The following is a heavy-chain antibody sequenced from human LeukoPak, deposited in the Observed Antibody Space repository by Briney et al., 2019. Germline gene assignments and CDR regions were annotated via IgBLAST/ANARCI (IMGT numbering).Heavy chain of an antibody. V-gene: IGHV3-64*02. Sequence: GGSLRLSYVGSGFTFSSYGMHWVRQAPGKGLEYVSTISSNGASTYYADSVKGRFTISRDNSKNTLYLQVGSLRPEDMAVYYCARGASILLWLLDYWGQGTLVTVSS. CDR2: ISSNGAST. CDR1: GFTFSSYG. CDR3: ARGASILLWLLDY. D-gene: IGHD5-18*01. J-gene: IGHJ4*02.